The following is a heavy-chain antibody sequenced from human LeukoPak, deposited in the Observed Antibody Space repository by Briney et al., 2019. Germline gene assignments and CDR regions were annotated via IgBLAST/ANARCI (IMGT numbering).Heavy chain of an antibody. CDR3: AKLPIFGVVAPNDY. D-gene: IGHD3-3*01. Sequence: PGRSLRLSCAASGFTFSSYAMSWVRQAPGKGLEWVSAISGSGGSTYYADSVKGRFTISRDNSKNTLYLQMNSLRAEDTAVYYCAKLPIFGVVAPNDYWGQGTLVTVSS. CDR2: ISGSGGST. J-gene: IGHJ4*02. V-gene: IGHV3-23*01. CDR1: GFTFSSYA.